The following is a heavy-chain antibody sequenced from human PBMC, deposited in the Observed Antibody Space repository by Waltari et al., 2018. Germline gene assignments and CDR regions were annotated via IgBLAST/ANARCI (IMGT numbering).Heavy chain of an antibody. CDR2: IYSGGST. CDR3: ARESGYYYDSSGYYGY. CDR1: GFTVSSNY. J-gene: IGHJ4*02. Sequence: EVQLVESGGGLIQPGGSLRLSCAASGFTVSSNYMSWVRQAPGKGLEWVSVIYSGGSTYYADSVKGRFTISRDNSKNTLYLQMNSLRAEDTVVYYCARESGYYYDSSGYYGYWGQGTLVTVSS. D-gene: IGHD3-22*01. V-gene: IGHV3-53*01.